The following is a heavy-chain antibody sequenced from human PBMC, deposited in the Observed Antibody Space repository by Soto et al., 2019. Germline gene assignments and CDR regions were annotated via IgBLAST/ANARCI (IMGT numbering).Heavy chain of an antibody. CDR1: GGTFSSYA. CDR2: IIHSVGTA. Sequence: QVQLVQSRAPVKKPASSVKISCKACGGTFSSYAISWVRQAPAQGLDWRGGIIHSVGTANYAQKFQGRVTITADESTSTAYMEPSSLRSEDTGVYYCARGPGSGSYYGGVYWGQGTLVTVSS. D-gene: IGHD3-10*01. V-gene: IGHV1-69*01. CDR3: ARGPGSGSYYGGVY. J-gene: IGHJ4*02.